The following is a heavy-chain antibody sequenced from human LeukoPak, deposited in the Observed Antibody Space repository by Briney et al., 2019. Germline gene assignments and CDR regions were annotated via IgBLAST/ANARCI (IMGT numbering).Heavy chain of an antibody. CDR2: INQDVSQI. D-gene: IGHD3-22*01. J-gene: IGHJ4*02. V-gene: IGHV3-7*01. Sequence: GGSLRLSCAASGFTFRSYWMSWVRQAPGKGLEWVATINQDVSQIKYVDSVKGRFTISRDNAKNSLYLQMNSLRAEDTAVYYCAKTPLTYYYDSSGYWGYYFDYWGQGTLVTVSS. CDR3: AKTPLTYYYDSSGYWGYYFDY. CDR1: GFTFRSYW.